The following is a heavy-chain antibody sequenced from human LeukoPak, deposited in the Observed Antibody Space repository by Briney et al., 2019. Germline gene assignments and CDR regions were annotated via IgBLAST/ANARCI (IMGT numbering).Heavy chain of an antibody. J-gene: IGHJ4*02. CDR1: GFTFSSYS. CDR2: ISSSSFTI. V-gene: IGHV3-48*04. Sequence: GGSLRLSCAASGFTFSSYSLNWVRQAPGKGLEWVSFISSSSFTIYYADSVKGRFTISRDNAEKSLYLQMNSLRAEDTAVYYCARVRGGSTPVIDYWGKGTLVPVSP. CDR3: ARVRGGSTPVIDY. D-gene: IGHD3-10*01.